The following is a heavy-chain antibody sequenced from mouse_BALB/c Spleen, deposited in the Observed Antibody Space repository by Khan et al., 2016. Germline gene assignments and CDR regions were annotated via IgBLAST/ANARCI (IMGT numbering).Heavy chain of an antibody. D-gene: IGHD3-3*01. J-gene: IGHJ4*01. V-gene: IGHV1-77*01. Sequence: QVQLKQSGPELVKPGASVKMSCKASGYTFTDYVISWVKQRTGQGLEWIGEIYPGSGSTYYNEKFKGKATLTADKSSNTAYMQLSGLTSEDSAVYFCAKGLGAMDYWGQGTSVTVSS. CDR3: AKGLGAMDY. CDR2: IYPGSGST. CDR1: GYTFTDYV.